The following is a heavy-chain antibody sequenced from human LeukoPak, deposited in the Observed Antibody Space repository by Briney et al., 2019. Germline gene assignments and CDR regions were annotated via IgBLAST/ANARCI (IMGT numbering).Heavy chain of an antibody. CDR2: INPNSGGT. V-gene: IGHV1-2*02. CDR3: ARDIVVVPAATVLRY. Sequence: ASVKVSCKASGYTFTGYYMHWVRQAPGQGLEWMGWINPNSGGTNYAQKFQGRVTMTRDTSISTAYMELSRLRSDDTAAYYCARDIVVVPAATVLRYWGQGTLVTVSS. CDR1: GYTFTGYY. J-gene: IGHJ4*02. D-gene: IGHD2-2*01.